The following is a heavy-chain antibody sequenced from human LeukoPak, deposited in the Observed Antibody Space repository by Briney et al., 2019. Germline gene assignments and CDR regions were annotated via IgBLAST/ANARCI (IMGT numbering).Heavy chain of an antibody. Sequence: ASVTVSFTTSGYTFTVYYIHWVRQAPGQGLEWMGWINPDSGATNYAPKFQGSVTMSSDTSITTAYMDLSSLTSDDTAVSYCARAYSGSFRAFDYWGQGTLVTVSS. V-gene: IGHV1-2*02. CDR2: INPDSGAT. D-gene: IGHD1-26*01. J-gene: IGHJ4*02. CDR1: GYTFTVYY. CDR3: ARAYSGSFRAFDY.